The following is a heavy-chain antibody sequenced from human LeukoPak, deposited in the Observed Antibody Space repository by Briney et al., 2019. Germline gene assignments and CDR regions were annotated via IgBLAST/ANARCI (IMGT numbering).Heavy chain of an antibody. CDR3: ARADYYDRSGYYYDFDY. Sequence: GSSVKVSCKASGGTFRNYAISWVRQAPGQGLEWMGGIIPIFGTANYAQKFQGRVTVTTDESTSTAYMELSSLRSEDPAVYYCARADYYDRSGYYYDFDYWGQGTLVTVSS. V-gene: IGHV1-69*05. J-gene: IGHJ4*02. D-gene: IGHD3-22*01. CDR1: GGTFRNYA. CDR2: IIPIFGTA.